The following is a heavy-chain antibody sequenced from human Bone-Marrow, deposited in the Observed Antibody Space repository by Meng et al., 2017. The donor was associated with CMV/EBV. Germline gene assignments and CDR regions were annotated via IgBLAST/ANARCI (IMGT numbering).Heavy chain of an antibody. D-gene: IGHD3-22*01. V-gene: IGHV4-59*01. CDR2: IYFTGTT. CDR3: ARGVSDGSAYYRHYFDN. Sequence: SETLSLTCTVSGCSMRWNYLHWIRQPPGKGLEWIGYIYFTGTTNYNPSLKSRVTMSVDTSKNQFSLRLSSVIAADTAVYYCARGVSDGSAYYRHYFDNWDQGTLVTVSS. CDR1: GCSMRWNY. J-gene: IGHJ4*02.